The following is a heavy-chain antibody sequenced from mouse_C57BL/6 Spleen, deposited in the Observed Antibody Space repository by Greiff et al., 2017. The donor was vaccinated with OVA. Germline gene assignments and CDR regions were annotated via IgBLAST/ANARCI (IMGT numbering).Heavy chain of an antibody. V-gene: IGHV1-22*01. CDR3: ASEAENWDRAY. CDR1: GYTFTDYN. J-gene: IGHJ3*01. CDR2: INPNNGGT. D-gene: IGHD4-1*01. Sequence: VQLQQSGPELVKPGASVKMSCKASGYTFTDYNMHWVKQSHGKSLEWIGYINPNNGGTSYNQKFKGKATLTVNKSSSTAYMELRSLTSEDSEVYYCASEAENWDRAYWGQGTLVTVSA.